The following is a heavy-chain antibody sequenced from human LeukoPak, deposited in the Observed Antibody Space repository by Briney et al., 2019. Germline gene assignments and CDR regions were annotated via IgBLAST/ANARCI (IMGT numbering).Heavy chain of an antibody. V-gene: IGHV4-4*07. CDR3: ARGGYYGSGNDFRFDP. CDR2: IYTSGGT. J-gene: IGHJ5*02. D-gene: IGHD3-10*01. Sequence: SETLSLTCTVSGGSISSYYWSWIRQPAGKGLEWIGRIYTSGGTNYNPSLKSRVTMSVDTSKNQFSLKLSSVTAADTAVYYCARGGYYGSGNDFRFDPWGQGTLVTVSS. CDR1: GGSISSYY.